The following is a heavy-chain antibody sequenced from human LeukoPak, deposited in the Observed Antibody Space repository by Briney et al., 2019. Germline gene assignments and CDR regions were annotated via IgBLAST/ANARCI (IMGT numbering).Heavy chain of an antibody. V-gene: IGHV3-23*01. CDR3: AKGRSYSSTLYYFDY. J-gene: IGHJ4*02. D-gene: IGHD1-26*01. CDR2: ISGSGGST. CDR1: GFTFSSYG. Sequence: GGSLRLSCAASGFTFSSYGMHWVRQAPGKGLEWVSAISGSGGSTYYADSVKGRFTISRDNSKNTLYLQMNSLRAEDTAVYYCAKGRSYSSTLYYFDYWGQGTLVTVSS.